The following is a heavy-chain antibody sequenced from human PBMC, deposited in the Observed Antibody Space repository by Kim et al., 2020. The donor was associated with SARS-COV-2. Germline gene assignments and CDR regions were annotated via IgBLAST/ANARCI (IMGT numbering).Heavy chain of an antibody. Sequence: GGSLRLSCAASGFTFSSYGMHWVRQAPGKGLEWVAVISYDGSNKYYADSVKGRFTISRDNSKNTLYLQMNSLRAEDTAVYYCAKDARPYSSGAILDYWGQGTLVTVSS. CDR3: AKDARPYSSGAILDY. CDR2: ISYDGSNK. V-gene: IGHV3-30*18. D-gene: IGHD6-19*01. CDR1: GFTFSSYG. J-gene: IGHJ4*02.